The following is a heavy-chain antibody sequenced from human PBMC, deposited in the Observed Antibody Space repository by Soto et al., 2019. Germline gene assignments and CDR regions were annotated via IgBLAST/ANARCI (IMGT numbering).Heavy chain of an antibody. CDR1: GYSFTAYY. Sequence: ASVKVSFKTSGYSFTAYYVHWVRQAPGQGLGWIGWVYPRRGDTKYAQKFQGRVTMTRDTSITTAYMELSRLRPDDTAIYYCARVEGSASSPGDWGQGTLVTVSS. V-gene: IGHV1-2*02. J-gene: IGHJ4*02. D-gene: IGHD6-6*01. CDR3: ARVEGSASSPGD. CDR2: VYPRRGDT.